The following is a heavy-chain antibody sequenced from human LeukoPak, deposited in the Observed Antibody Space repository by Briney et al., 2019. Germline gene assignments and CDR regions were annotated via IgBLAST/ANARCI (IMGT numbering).Heavy chain of an antibody. J-gene: IGHJ4*02. Sequence: SGGSLRLSCAASGFIFSNYAMSWVRQTPGKGLEWVSSISGSGGSTYYADSVKGRFTISRDNSKNTLYLQMNSLRAEDTAVYYCAKVGSYYDSSGYVDYWGQGTLVTVSS. V-gene: IGHV3-23*01. CDR1: GFIFSNYA. CDR2: ISGSGGST. CDR3: AKVGSYYDSSGYVDY. D-gene: IGHD3-22*01.